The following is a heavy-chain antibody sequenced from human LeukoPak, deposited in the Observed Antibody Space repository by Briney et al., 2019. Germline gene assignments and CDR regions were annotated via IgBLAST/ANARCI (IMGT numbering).Heavy chain of an antibody. CDR2: INTNGANT. CDR3: AKPHVDTAMVFTPVGGPFFDY. Sequence: GGALRLSCSASGFTFKSYAMHWVRQAPGKGGEYVSSINTNGANTYYADSVKGRFTISRDNSKNTLYLQMNSLRAEDTAVYYCAKPHVDTAMVFTPVGGPFFDYWGQGTLVTVSS. J-gene: IGHJ4*02. CDR1: GFTFKSYA. V-gene: IGHV3-64*04. D-gene: IGHD5-18*01.